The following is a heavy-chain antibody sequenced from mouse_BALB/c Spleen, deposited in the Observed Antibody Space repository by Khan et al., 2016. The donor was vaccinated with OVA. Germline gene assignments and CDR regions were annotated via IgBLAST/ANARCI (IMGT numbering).Heavy chain of an antibody. Sequence: QVQLQQPGAELVRPGASVKLSCKASGYTFTNYWINWVKQRPGQGLEWIGNIYPSDSYTNYNQRFKDKATLTVDKASRTAYIQLSSPTSEDSAVYYCTRRRDGAMDYWGQGTSVTVSS. CDR1: GYTFTNYW. D-gene: IGHD3-3*01. V-gene: IGHV1-69*02. J-gene: IGHJ4*01. CDR3: TRRRDGAMDY. CDR2: IYPSDSYT.